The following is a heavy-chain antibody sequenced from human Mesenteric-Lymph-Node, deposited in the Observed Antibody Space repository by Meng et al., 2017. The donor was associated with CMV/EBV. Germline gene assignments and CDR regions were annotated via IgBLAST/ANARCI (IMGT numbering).Heavy chain of an antibody. V-gene: IGHV3-23*03. CDR1: GFTFSSYA. D-gene: IGHD2-2*03. CDR2: IYSGDSRT. J-gene: IGHJ4*02. Sequence: GESLKISCAASGFTFSSYAMSWVRQAPGKGLEWVSVIYSGDSRTYYADSVKGRFTVSRDDSKNTLYLQINSLRAEDTAVYYCASTGGYCVSTSCYAWGPFDYWGQGTLVTVSS. CDR3: ASTGGYCVSTSCYAWGPFDY.